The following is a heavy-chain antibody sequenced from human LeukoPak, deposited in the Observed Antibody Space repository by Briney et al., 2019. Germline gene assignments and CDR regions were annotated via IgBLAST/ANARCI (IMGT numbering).Heavy chain of an antibody. V-gene: IGHV3-53*01. CDR1: GFTVSSNY. CDR2: LYSAGST. Sequence: PGGALRLSCAASGFTVSSNYMTWVRQAPGKGLEWVSVLYSAGSTYYADSVKGRFTISRDNSKNTLHLQMNSLRADDTAVYYCARGTSSTWYQPVDYWGRGTLVTVSS. CDR3: ARGTSSTWYQPVDY. J-gene: IGHJ4*02. D-gene: IGHD6-13*01.